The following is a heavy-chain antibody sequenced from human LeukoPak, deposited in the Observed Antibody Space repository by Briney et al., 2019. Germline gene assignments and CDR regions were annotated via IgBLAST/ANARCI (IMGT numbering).Heavy chain of an antibody. D-gene: IGHD3-22*01. CDR1: GGTFSSYA. V-gene: IGHV1-69*13. J-gene: IGHJ4*02. CDR2: IISIFGTA. Sequence: SVKVSCKASGGTFSSYAISWVRQAPGQGLEWMGGIISIFGTANYAQKFQGRVTITADESTSTAYMELSSLRSEDTAVYYCAYYYDSSGYPFDYWGQGTLVTVSS. CDR3: AYYYDSSGYPFDY.